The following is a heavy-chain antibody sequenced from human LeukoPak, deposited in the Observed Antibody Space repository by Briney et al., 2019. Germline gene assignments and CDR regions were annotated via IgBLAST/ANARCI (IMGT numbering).Heavy chain of an antibody. CDR2: ISGSGGST. V-gene: IGHV3-23*01. Sequence: GGSLRLSCAASGFTFSGYAMSWVRQAPGKGLEWVSAISGSGGSTYYADSVKGRFTISRDNSKNTLYLQMNSLRAEDTAVYYCAKALHLWDYYYGMDVWGQGTTVTVSS. D-gene: IGHD4-11*01. CDR3: AKALHLWDYYYGMDV. CDR1: GFTFSGYA. J-gene: IGHJ6*02.